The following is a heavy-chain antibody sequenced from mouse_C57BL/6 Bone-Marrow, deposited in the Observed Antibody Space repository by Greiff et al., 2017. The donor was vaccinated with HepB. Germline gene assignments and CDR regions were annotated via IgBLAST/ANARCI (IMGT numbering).Heavy chain of an antibody. J-gene: IGHJ4*01. CDR1: GIDFSRYW. V-gene: IGHV4-1*01. CDR3: ARPRNYEDYAMDY. Sequence: EVKLVESGGGLVQPGGSLKLSCAASGIDFSRYWMSWVRRAPGKGLEWIGEINPDSSTINYAPSLKDKFIISRDNAKNTLYLQMSKVRSEDTALYDCARPRNYEDYAMDYWGQGTSVTVSS. D-gene: IGHD2-1*01. CDR2: INPDSSTI.